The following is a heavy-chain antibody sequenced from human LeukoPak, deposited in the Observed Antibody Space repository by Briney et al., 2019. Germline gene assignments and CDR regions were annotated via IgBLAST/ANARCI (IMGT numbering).Heavy chain of an antibody. CDR2: IYYSGST. J-gene: IGHJ5*02. CDR3: ARLADRYGGNSYGNWFDP. V-gene: IGHV4-59*08. Sequence: SETLSLTCTVSGGSISSYYWSWIRQPPGKGLEWIGYIYYSGSTNYNPSLKSRVTISVDTSKNQFSLKLSSVTAADTAVYYCARLADRYGGNSYGNWFDPWGQGTLVTVS. CDR1: GGSISSYY. D-gene: IGHD4-23*01.